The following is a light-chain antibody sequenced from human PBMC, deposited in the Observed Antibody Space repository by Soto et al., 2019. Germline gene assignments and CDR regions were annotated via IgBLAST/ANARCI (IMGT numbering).Light chain of an antibody. CDR2: DAS. CDR3: QQYHSSPWT. CDR1: QGISSA. J-gene: IGKJ1*01. Sequence: AIQLTQSPSSLSASVGDRVTITCRASQGISSALAWYQQKPGTAPKLLSYDASSLESGVPSRFSGSASGTDFTLTISSLQPDDFATYYCQQYHSSPWTFGQGTKVDIK. V-gene: IGKV1-13*02.